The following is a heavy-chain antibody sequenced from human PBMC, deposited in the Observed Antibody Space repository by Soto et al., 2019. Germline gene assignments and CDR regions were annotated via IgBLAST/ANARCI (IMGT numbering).Heavy chain of an antibody. D-gene: IGHD3-22*01. J-gene: IGHJ4*02. CDR2: IYTSGST. V-gene: IGHV4-4*07. CDR1: GGSISSYY. CDR3: AREYYYDSSGYHGTVFDY. Sequence: ETLSLTCTVSGGSISSYYWSWIRQPAGKGLEWIGRIYTSGSTNYNPSLKSRVTMSVDTSKNQFSLKLSSVTAADTAVYYCAREYYYDSSGYHGTVFDYWGQGTLVTVSS.